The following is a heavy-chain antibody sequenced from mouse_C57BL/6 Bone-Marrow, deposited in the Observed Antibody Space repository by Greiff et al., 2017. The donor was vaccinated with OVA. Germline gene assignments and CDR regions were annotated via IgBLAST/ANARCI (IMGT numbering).Heavy chain of an antibody. J-gene: IGHJ3*01. V-gene: IGHV5-6*01. CDR2: ISSGGSYT. Sequence: EVKLMESGGDLVKPGGSLKLSCAASGFTFSSYGMSWVRQTPDKRLEWVATISSGGSYTYYPDSVKGRFTISRDNAKNTLYLQMSSLKSEDTAMYYCARHNFGSTTSAWFAYWGQGTLVTVSA. CDR3: ARHNFGSTTSAWFAY. D-gene: IGHD1-1*01. CDR1: GFTFSSYG.